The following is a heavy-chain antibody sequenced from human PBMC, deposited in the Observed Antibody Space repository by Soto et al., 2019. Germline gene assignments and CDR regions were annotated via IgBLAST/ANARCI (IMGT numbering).Heavy chain of an antibody. J-gene: IGHJ4*02. CDR1: GFIFSDHG. V-gene: IGHV3-23*01. D-gene: IGHD1-1*01. CDR3: ARVLYGFSYGKCDY. CDR2: IDEDGSTT. Sequence: PGGSLRLSCAVSGFIFSDHGMNWVRQAPGKGLEWVPSIDEDGSTTHYADSVKGRFTISRDNSKNTLYLQMDSLRAEDTALYYCARVLYGFSYGKCDYWGQGTLVTVSS.